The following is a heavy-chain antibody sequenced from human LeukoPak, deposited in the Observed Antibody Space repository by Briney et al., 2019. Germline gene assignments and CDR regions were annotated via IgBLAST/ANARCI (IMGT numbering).Heavy chain of an antibody. CDR3: AAAATLRDAFDI. CDR2: ISYDGSNK. V-gene: IGHV3-30*04. CDR1: GFTFSSYA. D-gene: IGHD2-2*01. Sequence: GGSLRLSCAASGFTFSSYAMHWVRQAPGKGLEWVAVISYDGSNKYYADSVKGRFTISRDNSKNTLYLQMNSLRVEDTAVYYCAAAATLRDAFDIWGQGTMVTVSS. J-gene: IGHJ3*02.